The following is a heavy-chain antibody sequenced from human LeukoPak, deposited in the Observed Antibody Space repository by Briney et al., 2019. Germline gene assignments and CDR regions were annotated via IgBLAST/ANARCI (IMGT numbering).Heavy chain of an antibody. CDR1: GGSISSGGYY. Sequence: SETLSLTCTVSGGSISSGGYYWSWIRQHPGKGLEWIGYIYYSGSTYYNPSLKSRVTISVDTSKNQFSLKLTSVTAADTAVYYCASYPVRPYYDFWSGYYNDAFDIWGQGTMVTVSS. CDR2: IYYSGST. CDR3: ASYPVRPYYDFWSGYYNDAFDI. D-gene: IGHD3-3*01. V-gene: IGHV4-31*03. J-gene: IGHJ3*02.